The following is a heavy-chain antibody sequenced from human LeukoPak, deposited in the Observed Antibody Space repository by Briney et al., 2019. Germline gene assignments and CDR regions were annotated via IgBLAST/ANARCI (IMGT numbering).Heavy chain of an antibody. CDR1: GGSISSYY. V-gene: IGHV4-34*01. CDR2: TSYGGST. CDR3: ARVTRRRTTGEIFGRFLDY. D-gene: IGHD3-10*01. J-gene: IGHJ4*02. Sequence: SETLSLTCTVSGGSISSYYWTWIRQTPGKGLEWIGETSYGGSTNYSPSLKSRVSISVDTSRSQFSLNLSSVTAADTAIYYCARVTRRRTTGEIFGRFLDYWGQGTLVTVSS.